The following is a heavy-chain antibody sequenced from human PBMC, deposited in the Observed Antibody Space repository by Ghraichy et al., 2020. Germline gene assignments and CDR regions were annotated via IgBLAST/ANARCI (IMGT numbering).Heavy chain of an antibody. CDR3: ARDRDYGDPPEPGELTDKAVDP. D-gene: IGHD4-17*01. Sequence: ASVKVSCKASGYTFTSYGISWVRQAPGQGLEWMGWISAYNGNTNYAQKLQGRVTMTTDTSTSTAYMELRSRGSDDTAGYYCARDRDYGDPPEPGELTDKAVDPWGQGTLVTVSS. J-gene: IGHJ5*02. CDR2: ISAYNGNT. V-gene: IGHV1-18*01. CDR1: GYTFTSYG.